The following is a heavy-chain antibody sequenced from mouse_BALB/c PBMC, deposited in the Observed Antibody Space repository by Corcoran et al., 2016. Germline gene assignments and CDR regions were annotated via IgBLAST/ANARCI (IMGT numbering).Heavy chain of an antibody. V-gene: IGHV14-3*02. Sequence: EVQLQQSGAELVKPGASVKLSCTASGFNIKDTYMHWVKQRPEQGLEWIGRIDPANGNTKYDPKFQGKATITADTSSNTAYLQLSSLTSEDTDVYYCANWALFAYWGQGTLVTVSA. CDR3: ANWALFAY. CDR2: IDPANGNT. J-gene: IGHJ3*01. CDR1: GFNIKDTY. D-gene: IGHD4-1*01.